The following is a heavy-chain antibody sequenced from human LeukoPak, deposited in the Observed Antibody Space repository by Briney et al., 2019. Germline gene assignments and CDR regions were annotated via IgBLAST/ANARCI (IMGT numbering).Heavy chain of an antibody. CDR3: ARDADSSTWYAGAYFDY. CDR2: IYTSGST. V-gene: IGHV4-61*02. D-gene: IGHD6-13*01. CDR1: GGSISSGSYY. J-gene: IGHJ4*02. Sequence: SQTLSLTCAVSGGSISSGSYYWSWIRQPAGKGLEWIGRIYTSGSTNYNPSLKSRVTISVDTSKNQLSLKLTSVTAADTAVYYCARDADSSTWYAGAYFDYWGQGTLVTVSS.